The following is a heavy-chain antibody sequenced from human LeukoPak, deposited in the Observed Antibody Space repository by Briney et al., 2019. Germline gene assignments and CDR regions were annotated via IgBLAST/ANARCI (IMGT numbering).Heavy chain of an antibody. CDR3: AKWRSGAYYYGMDV. D-gene: IGHD1-26*01. CDR1: GYTFTSYG. CDR2: ISAYNGNT. J-gene: IGHJ6*02. Sequence: GASVKVSCKASGYTFTSYGISWVRQAPGQGLEWMGWISAYNGNTNYAQKLQGRVTMTTDTSTSTAYMELRSLRSDDTAVYYCAKWRSGAYYYGMDVWGQGTTVTVSS. V-gene: IGHV1-18*01.